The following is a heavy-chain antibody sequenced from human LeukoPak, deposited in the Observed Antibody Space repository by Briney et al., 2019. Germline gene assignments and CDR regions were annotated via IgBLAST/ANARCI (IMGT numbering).Heavy chain of an antibody. D-gene: IGHD6-19*01. Sequence: GGSLRLSCAASGFTFNSYWIHWVRQAPGKGLVWLSRINSDGSSTIYADSVRGRFTISRDNAKNTVYLQMNSLRAEDTAVYHCVRKTDSGWYFDYWGQGTLVTVSS. V-gene: IGHV3-74*01. CDR2: INSDGSST. J-gene: IGHJ4*02. CDR1: GFTFNSYW. CDR3: VRKTDSGWYFDY.